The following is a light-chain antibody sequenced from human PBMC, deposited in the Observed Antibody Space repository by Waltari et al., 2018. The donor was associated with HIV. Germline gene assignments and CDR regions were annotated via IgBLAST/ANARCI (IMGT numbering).Light chain of an antibody. CDR1: CSHLGRNY. CDR2: RNN. CDR3: AAWGDSLTSFV. V-gene: IGLV1-47*01. J-gene: IGLJ1*01. Sequence: QSVLTHPPSASETPGQRVTISCSGLCSHLGRNYVSWYQHLPRTAPKLLIYRNNERPAGVPDRYSGSKSGTSAALAISGLRYEEEADYYCAAWGDSLTSFVFGTGTKVTVL.